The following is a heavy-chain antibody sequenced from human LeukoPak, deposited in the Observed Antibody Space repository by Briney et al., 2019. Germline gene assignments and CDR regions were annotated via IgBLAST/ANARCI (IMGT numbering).Heavy chain of an antibody. CDR1: GFIFSSYW. CDR3: ARGDVVVPAAMAPDP. J-gene: IGHJ5*02. V-gene: IGHV3-74*01. D-gene: IGHD2-2*01. Sequence: GGSLRLFCAASGFIFSSYWMHWVRQPPGKGLVWVSRINSDGSITTYAASVKGRFTISRDNAKNTLYLQMNSLTAEDTAVYYCARGDVVVPAAMAPDPWGQGTLVTVSS. CDR2: INSDGSIT.